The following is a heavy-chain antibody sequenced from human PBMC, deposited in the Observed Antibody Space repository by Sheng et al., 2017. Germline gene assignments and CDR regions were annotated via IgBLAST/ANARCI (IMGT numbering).Heavy chain of an antibody. V-gene: IGHV3-7*03. J-gene: IGHJ4*02. CDR2: IKQDESEK. CDR1: GFTFRSYW. CDR3: ARAWAQVGTAVPPLDH. Sequence: EVRLVESGGRLGPAGGVPSRLSCAATGFTFRSYWMTWVRQAPGKGLQWVANIKQDESEKYYVDSVKGRFTISRDNAKNSLYLQMNSLRADDTAIYYCARAWAQVGTAVPPLDHWGQGTLVTVSS. D-gene: IGHD6-13*01.